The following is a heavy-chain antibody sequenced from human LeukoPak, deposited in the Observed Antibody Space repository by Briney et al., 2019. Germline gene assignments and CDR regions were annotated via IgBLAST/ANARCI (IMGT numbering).Heavy chain of an antibody. CDR1: GVTFSSYA. CDR2: ISGSGGST. V-gene: IGHV3-23*01. J-gene: IGHJ6*04. D-gene: IGHD3-3*01. CDR3: ASKGPLGVVILRRVDV. Sequence: GGSLRLSCAASGVTFSSYAMSWVRQAPGKGLEWVSAISGSGGSTYYADSVKGRFTISRDNSKNTLYLQTNSLRAEDTAVYYCASKGPLGVVILRRVDVWGKGTTVTVSS.